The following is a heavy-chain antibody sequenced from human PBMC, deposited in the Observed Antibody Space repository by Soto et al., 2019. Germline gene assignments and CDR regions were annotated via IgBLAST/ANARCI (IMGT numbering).Heavy chain of an antibody. CDR3: ARHHGPTTSENWLDP. V-gene: IGHV1-18*01. Sequence: QVHLVQSGVEVKTPGASVKVSCQASGYTFFTYDISWVRQAPGQGLEWMGWISTYSGDTKYAQKFQGRVTMTTDTSTTTAYLELRSLRSDDTAVYYCARHHGPTTSENWLDPWGQGTRVTVSS. D-gene: IGHD5-12*01. CDR1: GYTFFTYD. J-gene: IGHJ5*02. CDR2: ISTYSGDT.